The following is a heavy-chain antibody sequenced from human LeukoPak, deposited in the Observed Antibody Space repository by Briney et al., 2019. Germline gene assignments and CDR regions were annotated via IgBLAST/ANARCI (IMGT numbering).Heavy chain of an antibody. Sequence: SETLSLTCTVSGGSISSYYWSWIRQPPGKGLEWIGYIYYSGSTNYNPSLKSRVTISVDTSKNQFSLKLSSVTAADTAVYYCARGSGWYYYWGQGTLVTVSS. D-gene: IGHD6-19*01. CDR1: GGSISSYY. J-gene: IGHJ4*02. V-gene: IGHV4-59*01. CDR2: IYYSGST. CDR3: ARGSGWYYY.